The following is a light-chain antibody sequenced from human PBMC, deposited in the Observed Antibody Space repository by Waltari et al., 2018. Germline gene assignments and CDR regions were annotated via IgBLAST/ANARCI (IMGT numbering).Light chain of an antibody. J-gene: IGLJ3*02. CDR3: NSYAGNNWV. CDR2: EVS. Sequence: QSALTQLPSASGSPGQSVTISCTGTSSDVGAYNHVSWYQQHPGKAPQLMIYEVSKRPSGVPDRFSGSKSGNTASLTVSGLQAEDEADYYCNSYAGNNWVFGGGTKLTVL. V-gene: IGLV2-8*01. CDR1: SSDVGAYNH.